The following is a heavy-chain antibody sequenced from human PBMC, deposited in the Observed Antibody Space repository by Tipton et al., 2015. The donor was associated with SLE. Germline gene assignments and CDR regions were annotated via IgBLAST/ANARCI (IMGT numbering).Heavy chain of an antibody. Sequence: QLVQSGAEVKKPGSSVKVSCKASGGTFSSYAISWVRQAPGQGLGWMGGIIPIFGTTNYAQKFQGRVTITADESTSTAYMELSSLRSEDTAVYYCARGFVDTAMVTWFDPWGQGTLVTVSS. CDR3: ARGFVDTAMVTWFDP. CDR1: GGTFSSYA. D-gene: IGHD5-18*01. J-gene: IGHJ5*02. CDR2: IIPIFGTT. V-gene: IGHV1-69*01.